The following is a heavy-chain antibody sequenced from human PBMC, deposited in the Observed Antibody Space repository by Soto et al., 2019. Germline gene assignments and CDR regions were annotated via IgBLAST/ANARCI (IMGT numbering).Heavy chain of an antibody. CDR2: IYHSGST. CDR1: GGSISSSNW. V-gene: IGHV4-4*02. J-gene: IGHJ4*02. CDR3: ASEGGYCSSTSCYGRVYY. D-gene: IGHD2-2*03. Sequence: SETLSLTCAVSGGSISSSNWWSWVRQPPGKGLEWIGEIYHSGSTNYNPSLKSRVTISVDKSKNQFYLKLSSVNAADTAVYYFASEGGYCSSTSCYGRVYYWGQGTLVTVSS.